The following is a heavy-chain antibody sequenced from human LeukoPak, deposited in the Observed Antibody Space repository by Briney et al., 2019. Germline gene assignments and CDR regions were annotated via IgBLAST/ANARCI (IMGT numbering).Heavy chain of an antibody. D-gene: IGHD3-22*01. CDR1: GFTFSSYA. J-gene: IGHJ4*02. V-gene: IGHV4-30-4*08. CDR2: IYYSGST. CDR3: ARERGDYYDSSGYYPDY. Sequence: LRLSCAASGFTFSSYAMSWVRQAPGKGLEWIGYIYYSGSTYYNPSLKSRVTISVDTSKNQFSLKLSSVTAADTAVYYCARERGDYYDSSGYYPDYWGQGTLVTVSS.